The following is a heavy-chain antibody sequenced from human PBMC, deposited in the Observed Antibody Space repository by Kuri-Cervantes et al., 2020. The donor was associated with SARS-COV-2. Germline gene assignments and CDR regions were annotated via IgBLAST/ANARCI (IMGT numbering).Heavy chain of an antibody. CDR1: GGSIRSGTHY. V-gene: IGHV4-61*10. CDR3: AKSRAGGYHWFDP. J-gene: IGHJ5*02. CDR2: IDNSGST. D-gene: IGHD3-22*01. Sequence: SETLSLTCTVSGGSIRSGTHYWSWIRQPAGKGLEWIGRIDNSGSTNYNPSLKSRVTISGDTSKNQFSLNLSSVSAADTAFYYCAKSRAGGYHWFDPWGQGTLVTVSS.